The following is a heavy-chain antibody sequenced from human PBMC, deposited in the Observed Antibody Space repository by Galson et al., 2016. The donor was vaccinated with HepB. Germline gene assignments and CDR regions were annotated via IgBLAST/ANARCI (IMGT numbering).Heavy chain of an antibody. V-gene: IGHV3-30-3*01. Sequence: SLRLSCAASGFTFSSYAMHWVRQAPGKGLEWVAVISYDGSNKYYAGSVKGRFTISRDNSKNTLYLQMNSLRAEETAVYYCGRDRRRYFDWFVLWGQGTLVTVSS. CDR3: GRDRRRYFDWFVL. J-gene: IGHJ4*02. D-gene: IGHD3-9*01. CDR2: ISYDGSNK. CDR1: GFTFSSYA.